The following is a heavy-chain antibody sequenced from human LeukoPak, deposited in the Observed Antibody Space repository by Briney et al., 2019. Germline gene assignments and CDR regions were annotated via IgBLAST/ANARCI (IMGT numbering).Heavy chain of an antibody. CDR2: IRSKSYGGTA. V-gene: IGHV3-49*04. CDR1: GFTLGDYA. Sequence: PGGSLRLSCTTSGFTLGDYAMTWVRQAPGKGLEWVGFIRSKSYGGTADYAASLKDRFIILRDDSKSIAYLQVNSLKTEDTAVYYCSRGVVVGATGLSDHWGQGTLVTVSS. D-gene: IGHD1-26*01. CDR3: SRGVVVGATGLSDH. J-gene: IGHJ4*02.